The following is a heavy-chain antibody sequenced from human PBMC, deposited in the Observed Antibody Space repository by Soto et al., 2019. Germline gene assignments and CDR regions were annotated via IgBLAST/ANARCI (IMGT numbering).Heavy chain of an antibody. V-gene: IGHV4-59*01. J-gene: IGHJ4*02. CDR1: GGSISSNY. D-gene: IGHD6-13*01. CDR3: ARYRREAVAGYTLDN. Sequence: SETLSLTCTVSGGSISSNYGTWIRQPPGKGLEWIGYVYNSGSTNYNPSLKSRVTISEDTSKSRFSLKVNSMTAADTAVYYCARYRREAVAGYTLDNWGQGILVTVSS. CDR2: VYNSGST.